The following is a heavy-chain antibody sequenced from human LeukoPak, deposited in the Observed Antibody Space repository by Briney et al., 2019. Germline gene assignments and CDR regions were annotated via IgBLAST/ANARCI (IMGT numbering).Heavy chain of an antibody. V-gene: IGHV3-66*01. J-gene: IGHJ4*02. D-gene: IGHD4-17*01. Sequence: PGGSLRLSCAASGFTVSSNYMSWVRQAPGKGLEWVSVIYSGGSTYYADSVKGRFTISRDSSKNTLYLQMNSLRAEDTAVYYCARERADTVTTGDFDYWGQGTLVTVSS. CDR1: GFTVSSNY. CDR2: IYSGGST. CDR3: ARERADTVTTGDFDY.